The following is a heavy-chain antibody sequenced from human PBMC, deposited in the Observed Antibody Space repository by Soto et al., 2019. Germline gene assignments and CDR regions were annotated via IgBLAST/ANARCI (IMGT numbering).Heavy chain of an antibody. J-gene: IGHJ4*02. CDR2: IYYTGST. D-gene: IGHD3-22*01. CDR3: ARGSLYYNSSGFYPEVFWDDS. CDR1: GGSISNGGYY. Sequence: SETLSLTCSVSGGSISNGGYYWSWIRQHPGKGLEWIGYIYYTGSTYYNPSLKSRVFISVDTSENEFSLNINSVTAADTAVYYCARGSLYYNSSGFYPEVFWDDSWGQGALVTVSS. V-gene: IGHV4-31*03.